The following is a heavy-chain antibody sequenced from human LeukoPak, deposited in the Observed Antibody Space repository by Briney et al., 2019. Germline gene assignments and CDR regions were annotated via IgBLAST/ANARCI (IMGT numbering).Heavy chain of an antibody. J-gene: IGHJ6*03. CDR3: ARAGELRYMDV. CDR1: GFTFSDYY. D-gene: IGHD3-16*01. V-gene: IGHV3-11*04. CDR2: IKGIGPTT. Sequence: PGGSLRLSCAASGFTFSDYYMSWIRQAPGKGLEWVSTIKGIGPTTCYADSLKGRFTISRDNAKNSLFLQMSSLRADDTAIYYCARAGELRYMDVWGKGTAVTVSS.